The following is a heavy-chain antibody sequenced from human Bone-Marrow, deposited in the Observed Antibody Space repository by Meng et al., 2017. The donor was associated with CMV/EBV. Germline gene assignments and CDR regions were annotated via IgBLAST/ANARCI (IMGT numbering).Heavy chain of an antibody. J-gene: IGHJ6*02. Sequence: SVKVSCKASGGSFSSYAFSWVRQAPGQGLEWMGGIIPIFNTANYAQKFLGRVTITTDGSTSTVYMELSRLTSEDTAVYYCARAESSGYYMASHYGMDVWGQGTTVTVSS. CDR2: IIPIFNTA. V-gene: IGHV1-69*05. CDR3: ARAESSGYYMASHYGMDV. CDR1: GGSFSSYA. D-gene: IGHD3-22*01.